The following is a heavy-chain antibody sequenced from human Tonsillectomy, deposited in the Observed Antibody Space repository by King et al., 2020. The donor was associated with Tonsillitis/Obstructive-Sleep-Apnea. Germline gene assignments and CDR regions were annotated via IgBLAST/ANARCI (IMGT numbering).Heavy chain of an antibody. D-gene: IGHD2-2*02. J-gene: IGHJ6*02. CDR3: ARGACISCYKYYGIDV. V-gene: IGHV1-69*06. Sequence: QLVQSGAEVKRPGSSVKVSCKASGGTFSNYDISWVRQAPGQGLEWMGGIIPMFGTTNYAQKVQGRVTITADKSTSTAYMELSSLRSEDTAVYYCARGACISCYKYYGIDVWGQGTTVTVSS. CDR2: IIPMFGTT. CDR1: GGTFSNYD.